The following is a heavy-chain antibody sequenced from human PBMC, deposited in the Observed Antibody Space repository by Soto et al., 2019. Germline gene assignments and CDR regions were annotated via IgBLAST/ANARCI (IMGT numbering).Heavy chain of an antibody. CDR3: AADRMAAPYYYYYGMDV. J-gene: IGHJ6*02. D-gene: IGHD6-6*01. CDR1: GFTFTSSA. Sequence: SVKVSCKASGFTFTSSAVQWVLQARGERLEWIGWIVVGSGNTNYAQKFQERVTITRDMSTSTAYMELSSLRSEDTAVYYCAADRMAAPYYYYYGMDVWGQGTTVTVSS. CDR2: IVVGSGNT. V-gene: IGHV1-58*01.